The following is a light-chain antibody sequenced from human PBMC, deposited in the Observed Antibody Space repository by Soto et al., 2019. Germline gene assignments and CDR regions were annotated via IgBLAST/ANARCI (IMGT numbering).Light chain of an antibody. CDR1: QTINFS. CDR3: QQRYNIPQA. Sequence: DIQMTQSQSSLSAAEGDRVTITYRESQTINFSLNWYQQKPGKAPKLLLSAASNLQSGVPSRFRGSGSGLDFTRTIINLQPEDFATYYGQQRYNIPQAFGQGTRLE. CDR2: AAS. J-gene: IGKJ2*01. V-gene: IGKV1-39*01.